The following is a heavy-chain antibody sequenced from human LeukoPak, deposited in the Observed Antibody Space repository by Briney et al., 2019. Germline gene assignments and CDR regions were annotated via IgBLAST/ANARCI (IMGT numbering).Heavy chain of an antibody. J-gene: IGHJ4*02. CDR3: ARVRGFGELDFDY. Sequence: GASVKVSCKASGYTFTSYYMHWVRQAPGQGLEWMGWINPNSGGTNYAQKFQGRVTMTRDTSVSTAYMELSRLRSDDTAVYYCARVRGFGELDFDYWGQGTLVTVSS. D-gene: IGHD3-10*01. CDR1: GYTFTSYY. V-gene: IGHV1-2*02. CDR2: INPNSGGT.